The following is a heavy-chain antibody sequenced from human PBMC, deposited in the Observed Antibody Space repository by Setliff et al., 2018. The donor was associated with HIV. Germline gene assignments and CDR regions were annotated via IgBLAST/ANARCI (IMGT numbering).Heavy chain of an antibody. CDR2: INPNSGGT. CDR3: ASAYDYYMDV. V-gene: IGHV1-2*02. CDR1: GYSFIDYY. J-gene: IGHJ6*03. Sequence: WASVKVSCKASGYSFIDYYMHWVRQAPGQGLEWMGWINPNSGGTNYAQNFQGRVTMTRDTSINTAYMELSSLKSEDTAVYYCASAYDYYMDVWGKGTTVTVSS.